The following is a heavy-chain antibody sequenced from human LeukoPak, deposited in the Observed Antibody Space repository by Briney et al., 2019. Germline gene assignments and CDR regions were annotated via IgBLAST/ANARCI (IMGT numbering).Heavy chain of an antibody. CDR2: SSGSGGST. D-gene: IGHD3-10*01. J-gene: IGHJ5*01. V-gene: IGHV3-23*01. CDR1: GFTFSNYV. CDR3: AKGASPDYYGSGRFDF. Sequence: HAGGSLRLSCAASGFTFSNYVMSWVRQAPGKGLQWVSSSSGSGGSTYYADSVKGRFTISRDSSKKTVYLQMNSLRDEDTAVYFCAKGASPDYYGSGRFDFWGQGILVTVSS.